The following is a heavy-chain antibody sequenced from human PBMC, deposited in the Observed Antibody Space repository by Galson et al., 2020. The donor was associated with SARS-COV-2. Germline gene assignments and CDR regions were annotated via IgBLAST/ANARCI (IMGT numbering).Heavy chain of an antibody. CDR2: ISYEGSMQ. D-gene: IGHD2-2*01. V-gene: IGHV3-30-3*01. CDR3: ARAGGPFQLLSSQYFNH. Sequence: GGSLRLSCAASRITLSNFAMNWVRQAPGKGLEWVALISYEGSMQYYADSVKGRFTISRDNSKNTVYLQMNSLRPEDTAVYYCARAGGPFQLLSSQYFNHWGQGTLVTVSS. J-gene: IGHJ1*01. CDR1: RITLSNFA.